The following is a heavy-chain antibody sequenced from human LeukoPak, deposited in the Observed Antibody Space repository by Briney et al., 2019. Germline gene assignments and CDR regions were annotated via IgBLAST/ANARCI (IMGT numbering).Heavy chain of an antibody. J-gene: IGHJ4*02. CDR2: IASDGSST. V-gene: IGHV3-74*01. Sequence: GGSLRLSCAASGFTFSSYWVNWVRQAPGKGLVWVSRIASDGSSTTYADSVKGRFSISRDNAKNTLYQQMNSLRVEDTAVYYCARGRPHGNDYWGQGTLVTVSS. D-gene: IGHD4-23*01. CDR3: ARGRPHGNDY. CDR1: GFTFSSYW.